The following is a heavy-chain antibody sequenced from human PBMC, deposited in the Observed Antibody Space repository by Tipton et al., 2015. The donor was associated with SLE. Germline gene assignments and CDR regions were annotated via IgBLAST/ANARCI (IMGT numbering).Heavy chain of an antibody. D-gene: IGHD6-19*01. CDR2: IYHSGST. Sequence: TLSLTCTVSSGSISSSYWGWIRQPPGKGLEWIGYIYHSGSTNYNPSLKSRVTISVDTSKNQFSLKLSSVTAADTAVYYCARGNHRWLPFPFDYWGQGTLVTVSS. V-gene: IGHV4-59*01. J-gene: IGHJ4*02. CDR1: SGSISSSY. CDR3: ARGNHRWLPFPFDY.